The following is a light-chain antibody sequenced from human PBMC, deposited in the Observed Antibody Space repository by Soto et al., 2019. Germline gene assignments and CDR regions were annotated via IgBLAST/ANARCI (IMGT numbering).Light chain of an antibody. V-gene: IGKV3-11*01. CDR3: QLSSNWWT. Sequence: EIVLTQSPATLSLSPGEIATLSCRASTSVSRYLAWYQQQPGRAPRLLIYDASHRATGIPARFSGSGSGTDFTLTISSLAPEYFAFYYCQLSSNWWTFGQGTKVEIK. CDR2: DAS. CDR1: TSVSRY. J-gene: IGKJ1*01.